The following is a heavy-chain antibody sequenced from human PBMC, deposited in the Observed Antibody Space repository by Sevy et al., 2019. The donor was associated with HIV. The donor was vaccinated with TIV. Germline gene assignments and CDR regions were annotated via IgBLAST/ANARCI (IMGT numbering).Heavy chain of an antibody. CDR3: ARDYFGSGTFYNGNFFDY. CDR2: INAGNGNT. CDR1: GYTFTSYA. Sequence: ASVKVSCKASGYTFTSYAFHWVRQAPGQRLEWMGRINAGNGNTKYSEKFQGRVTITRDTSASTAYMELSSLRSEDTAVYYCARDYFGSGTFYNGNFFDYWGQGTLVTVSS. D-gene: IGHD3-10*01. J-gene: IGHJ4*02. V-gene: IGHV1-3*01.